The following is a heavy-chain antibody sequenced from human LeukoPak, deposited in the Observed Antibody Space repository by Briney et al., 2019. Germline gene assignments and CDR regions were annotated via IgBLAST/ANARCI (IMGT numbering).Heavy chain of an antibody. D-gene: IGHD6-19*01. J-gene: IGHJ3*02. CDR3: AKDALVGGWDAFDI. Sequence: PGGSLRLSCAASGFTFSNYAMSWVRQAPGKGPEWVSGISGSGDTTYYADSVKGRFTISRDNSKNTLYLQMNSLGVEDTAVYYCAKDALVGGWDAFDIWGQGTMVTVSS. CDR1: GFTFSNYA. V-gene: IGHV3-23*01. CDR2: ISGSGDTT.